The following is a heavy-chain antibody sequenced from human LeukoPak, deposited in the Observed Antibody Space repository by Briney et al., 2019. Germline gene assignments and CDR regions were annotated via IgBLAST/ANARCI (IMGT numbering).Heavy chain of an antibody. CDR2: LCVSGGRT. CDR1: GVTFSSYA. J-gene: IGHJ4*02. Sequence: PGGSLRLSCAASGVTFSSYAMSWVRQAPGKGPEWVSALCVSGGRTYYADSVKGRFTLSRDNSKNTLYLQMNSLRAEDTAVYYCAKDQCSSTSCPTDYFDYWGQGTLVTVSS. CDR3: AKDQCSSTSCPTDYFDY. D-gene: IGHD2-2*01. V-gene: IGHV3-23*01.